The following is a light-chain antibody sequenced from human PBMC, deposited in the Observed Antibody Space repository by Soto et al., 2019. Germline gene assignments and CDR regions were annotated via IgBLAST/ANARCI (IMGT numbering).Light chain of an antibody. Sequence: QSVLAQPPSVSGAPGQRITISCTGNSSNIGAGYDVHWYQQLPGTAPKLVIYGNINRPSGVPDRFSGSKSGTSAFLAITGLQAEDEADYYCQSYDSSLSGLFGGGTKVTVL. J-gene: IGLJ3*02. CDR1: SSNIGAGYD. CDR3: QSYDSSLSGL. V-gene: IGLV1-40*01. CDR2: GNI.